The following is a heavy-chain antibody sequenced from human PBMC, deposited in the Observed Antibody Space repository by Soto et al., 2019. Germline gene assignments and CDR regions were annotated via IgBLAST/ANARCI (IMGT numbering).Heavy chain of an antibody. Sequence: EVQLVESGGGLVQPGRSLRLSCAASGFTFDDYAMHWVRQAPGKGLEWVSGISWNSGSIGYADSVKGRFTISRDNAKNSLCLQMNSLRADDTALYYFAKDALGFFGSGWYRGAFDIWGQWTMVTVSS. CDR1: GFTFDDYA. J-gene: IGHJ3*02. CDR3: AKDALGFFGSGWYRGAFDI. CDR2: ISWNSGSI. V-gene: IGHV3-9*01. D-gene: IGHD6-19*01.